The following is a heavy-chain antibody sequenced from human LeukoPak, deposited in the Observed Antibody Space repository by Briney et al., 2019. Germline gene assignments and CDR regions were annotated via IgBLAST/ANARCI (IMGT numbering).Heavy chain of an antibody. Sequence: PSETLSLTCTVSGGSVSSGSYYWSWIRQPPGEGLEWIGYIYYSGSTNYNPSLKSRVTISVDTSKNQFSLKLSSVTAADTAVYYCARHGGSGEGFKIDYWGQGTLVTVSS. J-gene: IGHJ4*02. V-gene: IGHV4-61*01. CDR2: IYYSGST. D-gene: IGHD3-16*01. CDR1: GGSVSSGSYY. CDR3: ARHGGSGEGFKIDY.